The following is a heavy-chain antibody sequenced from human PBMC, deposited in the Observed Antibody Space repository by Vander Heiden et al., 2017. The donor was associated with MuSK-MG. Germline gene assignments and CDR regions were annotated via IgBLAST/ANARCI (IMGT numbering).Heavy chain of an antibody. CDR2: ISYDGRST. CDR1: RFTFGDYG. D-gene: IGHD1-26*01. V-gene: IGHV3-30*03. J-gene: IGHJ3*02. Sequence: QVQLLESGVGVVQPGRSLRLSCAASRFTFGDYGFHWVRQAPGKGLEWLAVISYDGRSTFYADSVKGRFTISRDNSKSTVFLQMNSLRPDDTALYYCARDGRWGADDAFDIWGQGTRVIVSS. CDR3: ARDGRWGADDAFDI.